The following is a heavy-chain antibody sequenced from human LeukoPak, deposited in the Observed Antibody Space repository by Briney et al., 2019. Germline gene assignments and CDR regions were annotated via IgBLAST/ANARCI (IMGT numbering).Heavy chain of an antibody. CDR3: ASELVGATARSDY. J-gene: IGHJ4*02. D-gene: IGHD1-26*01. Sequence: PGGSLRLSCTAAGFTFGDYAINWVRQAPGKGLEWGGFIRSKAYGGTTLYAASVKGRFTISRDDSKSIAYLQMNSLKTEDTAVYYCASELVGATARSDYWGQGTLVTVSS. CDR1: GFTFGDYA. V-gene: IGHV3-49*04. CDR2: IRSKAYGGTT.